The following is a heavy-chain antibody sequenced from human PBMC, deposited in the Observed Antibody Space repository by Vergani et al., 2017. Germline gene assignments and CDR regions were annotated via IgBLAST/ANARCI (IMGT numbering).Heavy chain of an antibody. CDR2: IHYSENT. V-gene: IGHV4-59*11. CDR1: FDSIRNLY. CDR3: ASDTHSGQRADR. J-gene: IGHJ5*02. Sequence: QVQLQESGPGLVKSSETLSLTCSVSFDSIRNLYCNWIRQPQGKGLEWIGSIHYSENTNYNTSLKTRITISVDTSKNQFSLTLTSVTAADTAVYYCASDTHSGQRADRWGQGILVTVTS. D-gene: IGHD6-19*01.